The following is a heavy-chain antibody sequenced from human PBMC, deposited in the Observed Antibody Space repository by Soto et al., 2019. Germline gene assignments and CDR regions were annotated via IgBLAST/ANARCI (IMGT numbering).Heavy chain of an antibody. CDR1: GFTFSSYA. CDR2: ISGSGGST. CDR3: AKEVAAYYYGSGTNPDAFDI. Sequence: GGSLRLSCAASGFTFSSYAMSWVRQAPGKGLEWVSAISGSGGSTYYAASVKGRFTISRDNSKSTLYLQMNSLRAEDTAVYYCAKEVAAYYYGSGTNPDAFDIWGQGTMVTVSS. V-gene: IGHV3-23*01. J-gene: IGHJ3*02. D-gene: IGHD3-10*01.